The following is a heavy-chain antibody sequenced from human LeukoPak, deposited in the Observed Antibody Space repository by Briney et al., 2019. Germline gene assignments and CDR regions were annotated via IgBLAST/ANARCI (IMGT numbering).Heavy chain of an antibody. V-gene: IGHV3-30*02. CDR3: AKDLTYDTTGFDY. D-gene: IGHD3-22*01. CDR1: GFTFSSYG. J-gene: IGHJ4*02. Sequence: PGGSLRLSCAASGFTFSSYGMHWVRQAPGKGLDWVAFIRYDGSEKDYGDSVKGRFTISRDNSKNTVYLEMNSLRAEDTAVYYCAKDLTYDTTGFDYWGQGTLVTPSS. CDR2: IRYDGSEK.